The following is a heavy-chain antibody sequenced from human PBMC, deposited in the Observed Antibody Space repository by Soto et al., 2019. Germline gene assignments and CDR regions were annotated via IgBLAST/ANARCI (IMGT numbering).Heavy chain of an antibody. V-gene: IGHV3-48*01. CDR2: ISSSSRTI. J-gene: IGHJ5*02. D-gene: IGHD5-12*01. CDR1: GFTFSSYS. Sequence: EVQLVESGGGLVQPGGSLRLSCAASGFTFSSYSMNWVRQAPGKGLEWVLYISSSSRTIYCADSVKGRFTISRDNAKNSLYLQMNSLRAEDTAVYYCAREWDGDGYNSGWFDPWGQGTLVTVSS. CDR3: AREWDGDGYNSGWFDP.